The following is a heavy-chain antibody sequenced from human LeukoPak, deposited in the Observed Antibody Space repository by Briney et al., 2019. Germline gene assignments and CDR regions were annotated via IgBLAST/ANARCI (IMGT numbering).Heavy chain of an antibody. V-gene: IGHV3-23*01. J-gene: IGHJ6*03. D-gene: IGHD4-17*01. CDR1: GFTFSSYA. CDR2: ISGSGGST. CDR3: ARGGLMENDYGDYYYYYYMDV. Sequence: GGSLRLSCAASGFTFSSYAMSWVRQAPGKGLEWVSAISGSGGSTYYADSVKGRFTISRDNSKNTLYLQMNSLRAEDTAVYYCARGGLMENDYGDYYYYYYMDVWGKGTTVTVSS.